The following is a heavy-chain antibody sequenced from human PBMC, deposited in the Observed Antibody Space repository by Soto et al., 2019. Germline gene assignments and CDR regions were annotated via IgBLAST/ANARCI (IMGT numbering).Heavy chain of an antibody. J-gene: IGHJ3*02. V-gene: IGHV1-3*01. CDR1: GYTFTSYA. Sequence: ASVKVSCKASGYTFTSYAMHWVRQAPGQRLEWMGWIDAGNGNTKYSQKFQGRVTITRDTSASTAYMELSSLRSEDTAVYYCAKDHGGYYDSSGYYYDAFDIWGQGTMVTVSS. D-gene: IGHD3-22*01. CDR3: AKDHGGYYDSSGYYYDAFDI. CDR2: IDAGNGNT.